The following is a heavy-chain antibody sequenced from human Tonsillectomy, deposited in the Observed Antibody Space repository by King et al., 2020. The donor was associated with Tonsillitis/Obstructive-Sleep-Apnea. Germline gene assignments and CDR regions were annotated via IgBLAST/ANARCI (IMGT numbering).Heavy chain of an antibody. V-gene: IGHV3-11*06. CDR3: ARDRDIVVLGTLVY. J-gene: IGHJ4*02. CDR1: GFTFSDYY. Sequence: VQLVESGGGLVKPGGSLRLSCAASGFTFSDYYMGWIRQAPGKGLEWVSYITSSTTYTNYADSVKGRFTISRDNAKNSLYLQMNSLRAEDTAVYYCARDRDIVVLGTLVYWGQGTLVTVSS. D-gene: IGHD2-15*01. CDR2: ITSSTTYT.